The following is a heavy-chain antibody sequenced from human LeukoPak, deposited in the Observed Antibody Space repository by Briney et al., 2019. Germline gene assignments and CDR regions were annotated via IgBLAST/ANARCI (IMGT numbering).Heavy chain of an antibody. CDR3: ARAVCPTIKFCDSSYFMDV. CDR2: INWNGAST. V-gene: IGHV3-20*04. D-gene: IGHD6-6*01. J-gene: IGHJ6*03. CDR1: GFRFDDLG. Sequence: GGSLRLPCAASGFRFDDLGMTWVRQVPGKGLEWVAGINWNGASTGYADSVRGRFTISRDNAKNSLYLQTNSLRAEDTALYYCARAVCPTIKFCDSSYFMDVWGKGTTVNVS.